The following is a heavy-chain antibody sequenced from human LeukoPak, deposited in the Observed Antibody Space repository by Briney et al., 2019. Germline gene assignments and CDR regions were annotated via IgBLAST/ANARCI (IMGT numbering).Heavy chain of an antibody. CDR2: ISSSGSTI. V-gene: IGHV3-48*03. CDR3: ARGLDYYDSSGTLGY. CDR1: GFTFSSYE. Sequence: GGSLRLSCAASGFTFSSYEMNWVRQAPGKGLEWVSYISSSGSTIYYADSVKGRFTISRDNAKNSLYLQMNSLRAEDTAVYYCARGLDYYDSSGTLGYWGQGTLVTVSS. D-gene: IGHD3-22*01. J-gene: IGHJ4*02.